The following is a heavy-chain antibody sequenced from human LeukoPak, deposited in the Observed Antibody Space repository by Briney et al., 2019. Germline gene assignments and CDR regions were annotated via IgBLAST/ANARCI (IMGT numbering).Heavy chain of an antibody. D-gene: IGHD1-26*01. CDR3: ARDIYSGSYPTDY. J-gene: IGHJ4*02. CDR2: INPNSGGT. V-gene: IGHV1-2*02. CDR1: GYTFTGCY. Sequence: APVKVSCKASGYTFTGCYMHWVRQAPGQGLEWMGWINPNSGGTNYAQKFQGRVTMTRDTSISTAYMELSRLRSDDTAVYYCARDIYSGSYPTDYWGQGTLVTVSS.